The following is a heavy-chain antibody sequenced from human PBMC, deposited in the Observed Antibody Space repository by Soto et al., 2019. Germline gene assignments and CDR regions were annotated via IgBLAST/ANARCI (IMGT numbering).Heavy chain of an antibody. D-gene: IGHD1-26*01. V-gene: IGHV1-69*06. CDR3: VRIKWGLNYYNGMDV. J-gene: IGHJ6*02. Sequence: ASVKVSCRASGGTFSSYAISWVRQAPGQGLEWMGGIIPIFGTANYAQKFQGRVSLTWDTSSTTAYMELTRLRPDDTAVYYCVRIKWGLNYYNGMDVWGQGTTVTVSS. CDR2: IIPIFGTA. CDR1: GGTFSSYA.